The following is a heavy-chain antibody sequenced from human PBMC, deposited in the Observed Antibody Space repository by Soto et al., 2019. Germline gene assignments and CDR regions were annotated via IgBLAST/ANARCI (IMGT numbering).Heavy chain of an antibody. CDR2: AHHSGRT. D-gene: IGHD1-26*01. Sequence: QVQLQESGPGLVKPSGTLSLTCTVSGGSMTSSNWWNWVRQSPGKGLEWIGEAHHSGRTNYNPSLKIRVTISVDKSKNHFSLKLSSVTAADTAVYYCARSEATGLDYWGQGTLVTVSS. J-gene: IGHJ4*02. V-gene: IGHV4-4*02. CDR1: GGSMTSSNW. CDR3: ARSEATGLDY.